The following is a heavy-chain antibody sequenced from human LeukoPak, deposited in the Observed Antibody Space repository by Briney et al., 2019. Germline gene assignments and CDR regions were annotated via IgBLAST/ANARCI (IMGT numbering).Heavy chain of an antibody. V-gene: IGHV1-18*01. Sequence: ASVKVSCKASGYTFTSYGISWVRQAPGQGLEWMGWISAYNGNTNYAQKFQGRVTMTRDTSTSTIYMELSSLRSEDTAVYYCARDKTDSSTYSWFDPWGQGTLVTVSS. CDR1: GYTFTSYG. D-gene: IGHD6-13*01. CDR3: ARDKTDSSTYSWFDP. CDR2: ISAYNGNT. J-gene: IGHJ5*02.